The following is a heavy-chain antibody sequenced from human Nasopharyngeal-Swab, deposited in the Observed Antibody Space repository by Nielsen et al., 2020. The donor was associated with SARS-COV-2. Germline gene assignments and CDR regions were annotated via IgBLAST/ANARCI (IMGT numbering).Heavy chain of an antibody. Sequence: GESLKISCAASGFTFSSYAMHWVRQAPGKGLEWVAVISYDGSNKYYADSVKGRFTISRDNAKNSLYLQMNSLRAEDTAVYYCASYGDHPLDYWGQGTLVTVSS. V-gene: IGHV3-30*04. CDR1: GFTFSSYA. J-gene: IGHJ4*02. D-gene: IGHD4-17*01. CDR2: ISYDGSNK. CDR3: ASYGDHPLDY.